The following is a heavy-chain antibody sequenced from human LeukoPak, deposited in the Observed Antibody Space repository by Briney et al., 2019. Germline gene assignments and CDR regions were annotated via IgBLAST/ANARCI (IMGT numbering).Heavy chain of an antibody. D-gene: IGHD5-18*01. J-gene: IGHJ3*02. CDR1: GYTFTSYW. Sequence: KVSCKASGYTFTSYWIGWVRQMPGKGLEWMGIIYPGDSDTRYSPSFQGQVTISADKSISTAYLQWSSLKASDTAMYYCAMIQLKQYGRAFDIWGQGTMVTVSS. CDR2: IYPGDSDT. CDR3: AMIQLKQYGRAFDI. V-gene: IGHV5-51*01.